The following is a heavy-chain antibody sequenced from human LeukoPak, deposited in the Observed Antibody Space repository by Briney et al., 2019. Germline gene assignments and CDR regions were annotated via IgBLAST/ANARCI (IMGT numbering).Heavy chain of an antibody. J-gene: IGHJ6*02. CDR3: AVLMRHYGIDV. Sequence: SETLSLTCAVHGGSLSGNYWNWIRQTPGKGPEWLGNINYDGHTNYSPSLESRLTISVDSSKNQFALTLRSVTAADAAVYYCAVLMRHYGIDVWGQGTTVTVSS. V-gene: IGHV4-34*01. D-gene: IGHD3-9*01. CDR2: INYDGHT. CDR1: GGSLSGNY.